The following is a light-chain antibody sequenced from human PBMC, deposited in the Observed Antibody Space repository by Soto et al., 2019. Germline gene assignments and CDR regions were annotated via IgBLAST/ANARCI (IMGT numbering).Light chain of an antibody. CDR1: QTISSW. J-gene: IGKJ5*01. CDR2: KAS. Sequence: DIQMTQSPSTLSGSVGDRVTITCRASQTISSWLAWYQQKPGKAPKLLIYKASTLKSGVPSRFSGSGSGTEFTLTISSLQPDDFATYYCQQYNSYPITFGQGTRLEI. CDR3: QQYNSYPIT. V-gene: IGKV1-5*03.